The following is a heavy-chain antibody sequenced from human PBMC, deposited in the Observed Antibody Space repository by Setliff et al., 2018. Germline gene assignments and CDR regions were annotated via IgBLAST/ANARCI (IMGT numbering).Heavy chain of an antibody. V-gene: IGHV4-34*01. CDR2: INHSGST. Sequence: PSETLSLTCAVYGGSFSGYYWSWIRQPPGKGLEWIGEINHSGSTNYNPSHKSRVTISVDTSKNQFSLKLSSVTAADTAVYYCARRETYYNFWSGYYAYWGQGTLVTVSS. CDR3: ARRETYYNFWSGYYAY. J-gene: IGHJ4*02. CDR1: GGSFSGYY. D-gene: IGHD3-3*01.